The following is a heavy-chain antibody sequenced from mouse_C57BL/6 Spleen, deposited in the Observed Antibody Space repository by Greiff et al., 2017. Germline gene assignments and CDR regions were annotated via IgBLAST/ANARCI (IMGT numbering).Heavy chain of an antibody. CDR3: ARQITTVVATGTDYAMDY. Sequence: EVKLVESGGDLVKPGGSLKLSCAASGFTFSSYGMSWVRQTPDKRLEWVATISSGGSYTYYPASVKGRFTISRDNAKNTLYLQMSSLKSEDTAMYYCARQITTVVATGTDYAMDYWGQGTSVTVSS. J-gene: IGHJ4*01. CDR1: GFTFSSYG. V-gene: IGHV5-6*02. D-gene: IGHD1-1*01. CDR2: ISSGGSYT.